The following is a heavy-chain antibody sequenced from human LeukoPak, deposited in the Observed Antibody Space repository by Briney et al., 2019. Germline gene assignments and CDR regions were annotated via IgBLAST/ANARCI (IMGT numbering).Heavy chain of an antibody. D-gene: IGHD5-18*01. J-gene: IGHJ4*02. Sequence: GGSLRLSCAASGFTFTNYAMSWVRQAPGKGLEWVSGISGSGITTYSADSVKGRFTISRDNSKNTLYLQMNSLRAEDTAVYCCAKRWGSSYGAGLFDYWGQGTLVTVSS. CDR2: ISGSGITT. V-gene: IGHV3-23*01. CDR3: AKRWGSSYGAGLFDY. CDR1: GFTFTNYA.